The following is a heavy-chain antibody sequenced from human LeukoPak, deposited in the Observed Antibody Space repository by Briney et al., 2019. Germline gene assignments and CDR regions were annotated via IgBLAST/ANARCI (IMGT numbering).Heavy chain of an antibody. CDR2: INPSSGGT. CDR3: AREWGVVTAIADAFDI. Sequence: ASVKVSCKASGYTFTGYYMHWVRQAPGQGLEWMGWINPSSGGTNYAQKFQGRVTMARDTSISTAYMELSRLRSDDTAVYYCAREWGVVTAIADAFDIWGQGTMVTVSS. J-gene: IGHJ3*02. V-gene: IGHV1-2*02. CDR1: GYTFTGYY. D-gene: IGHD2-21*02.